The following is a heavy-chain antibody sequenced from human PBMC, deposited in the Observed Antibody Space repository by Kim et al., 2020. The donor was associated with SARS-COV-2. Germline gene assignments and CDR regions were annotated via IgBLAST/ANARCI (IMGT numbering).Heavy chain of an antibody. CDR3: TRAIVVVPAAKYYFDY. J-gene: IGHJ4*02. Sequence: GGSLRLSCTASGFTFGDYAMSWFRQAPGKGLEWVGFIRSKAYGGTTEYAASVKGRFTISRDDSKSIAYLQMNSLKTEDTAVYYCTRAIVVVPAAKYYFDYWGQGTLVTVSS. D-gene: IGHD2-2*01. V-gene: IGHV3-49*03. CDR1: GFTFGDYA. CDR2: IRSKAYGGTT.